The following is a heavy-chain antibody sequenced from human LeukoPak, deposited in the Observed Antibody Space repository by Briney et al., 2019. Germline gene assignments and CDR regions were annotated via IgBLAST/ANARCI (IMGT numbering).Heavy chain of an antibody. Sequence: SETLSLTCTVSGGSISSYYWSWIRQPAGKGLEWIGRIYTSGSTNYNPSLKSRVTVSVDTSKNQFSLKLSSVTAADTAVYYCARDSPGAGYSGYDSFFWFDPWGQGTLVTVSS. CDR2: IYTSGST. CDR3: ARDSPGAGYSGYDSFFWFDP. J-gene: IGHJ5*02. D-gene: IGHD5-12*01. V-gene: IGHV4-4*07. CDR1: GGSISSYY.